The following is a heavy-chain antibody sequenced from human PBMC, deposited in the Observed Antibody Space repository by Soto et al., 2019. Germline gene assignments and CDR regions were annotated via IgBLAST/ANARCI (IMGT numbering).Heavy chain of an antibody. V-gene: IGHV1-69*13. CDR3: AREWRYCSSTSCYRVYYFDY. D-gene: IGHD2-2*02. CDR2: IIPIFGTA. Sequence: SVKVSCKASGGTFSSYSISWVRQAPGQGLEWMGGIIPIFGTANYAQKFQGRVTITADESTSTAYMELSSLRSEDTAVYYCAREWRYCSSTSCYRVYYFDYWGQGTLVTVSS. J-gene: IGHJ4*02. CDR1: GGTFSSYS.